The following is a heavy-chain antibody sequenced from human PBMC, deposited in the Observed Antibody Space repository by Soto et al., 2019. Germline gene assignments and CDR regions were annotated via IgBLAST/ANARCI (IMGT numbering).Heavy chain of an antibody. CDR1: GFTFSSYA. CDR2: ISGSGGST. CDR3: AKDDGGYYYDILPFDY. J-gene: IGHJ4*02. Sequence: GGSLRLSCAASGFTFSSYAMSWVRQAPGKGLEWVSAISGSGGSTYYADSVKGRFTISRDNSKNTLYLQMNSLRAEDTAVYYCAKDDGGYYYDILPFDYWGQGTLVTVSS. V-gene: IGHV3-23*01. D-gene: IGHD3-22*01.